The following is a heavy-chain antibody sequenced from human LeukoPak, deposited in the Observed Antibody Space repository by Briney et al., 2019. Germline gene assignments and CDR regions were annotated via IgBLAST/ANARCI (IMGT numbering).Heavy chain of an antibody. CDR2: IYPGDSDS. J-gene: IGHJ4*02. CDR3: ATMRELEFEEYYFDF. V-gene: IGHV5-51*01. CDR1: GSPFTASW. D-gene: IGHD1-1*01. Sequence: GESLDISCQGFGSPFTASWFGWARQLHGKGLEWMRIIYPGDSDSRYSPSFQGQVTMSVDKSTSTAYLQWSTLKASDTAMYYCATMRELEFEEYYFDFWGQGTLVTVSS.